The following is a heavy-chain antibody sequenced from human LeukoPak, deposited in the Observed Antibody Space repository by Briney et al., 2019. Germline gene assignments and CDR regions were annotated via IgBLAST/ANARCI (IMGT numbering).Heavy chain of an antibody. D-gene: IGHD2-2*01. CDR2: ISESGAST. CDR3: ARDTRSNPDAFDI. CDR1: GFTFDDYA. J-gene: IGHJ3*02. V-gene: IGHV3-20*04. Sequence: GGSLRLSCAASGFTFDDYAMHWVRQTPGKGLEWVAAISESGASTYYAASVKGRFTISRDNAKNSLYLQMNSLRAEDTAVYYCARDTRSNPDAFDIWGQGTMVTVSS.